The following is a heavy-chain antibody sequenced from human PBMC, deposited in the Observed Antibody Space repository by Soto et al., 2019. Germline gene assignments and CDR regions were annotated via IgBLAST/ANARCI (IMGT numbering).Heavy chain of an antibody. V-gene: IGHV3-23*01. J-gene: IGHJ6*03. CDR1: GSTFSSYA. D-gene: IGHD2-15*01. CDR2: ISGSGGST. CDR3: AKVLSPPDSEYYYYYYMDV. Sequence: EVQLLESGGGLVQPGGSLRLSCAASGSTFSSYAMSWVRQAPGKGLEWVSAISGSGGSTYYADSVKGRFTISRDNSKNTLYLQMNSLRAEDTAVYYCAKVLSPPDSEYYYYYYMDVWGKGTTVTVSS.